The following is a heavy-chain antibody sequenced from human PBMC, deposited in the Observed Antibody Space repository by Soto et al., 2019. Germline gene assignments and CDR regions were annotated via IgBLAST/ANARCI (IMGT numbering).Heavy chain of an antibody. CDR1: GGALNNYA. Sequence: SVKVSCKASGGALNNYAIYWVRQAPGRGLEWLGTIVPVFPSVYYAPRFQGRLTITADGSTDTAYIMLTSLKSDDPAVYYCARVSPSTAAAYFYYGLNVGGRGTSVTVSS. D-gene: IGHD6-25*01. J-gene: IGHJ6*02. CDR3: ARVSPSTAAAYFYYGLNV. V-gene: IGHV1-69*13. CDR2: IVPVFPSV.